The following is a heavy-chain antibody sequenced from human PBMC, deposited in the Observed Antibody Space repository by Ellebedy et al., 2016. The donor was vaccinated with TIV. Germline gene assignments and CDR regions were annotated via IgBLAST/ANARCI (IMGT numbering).Heavy chain of an antibody. V-gene: IGHV4-39*07. D-gene: IGHD1-14*01. CDR1: GGSISRSGYY. CDR2: IHYSGST. Sequence: SETLSLTXSVSGGSISRSGYYWAWIRQPPGKGLEWIGNIHYSGSTYYNSSLKSRVTMSVDTSKYQISLKLSSVTAADTAVYFCARLRQSRDRSHWYFDLWGRGTLVTVSS. CDR3: ARLRQSRDRSHWYFDL. J-gene: IGHJ2*01.